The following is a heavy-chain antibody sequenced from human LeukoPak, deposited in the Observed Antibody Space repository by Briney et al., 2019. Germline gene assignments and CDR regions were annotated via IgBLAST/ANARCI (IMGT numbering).Heavy chain of an antibody. J-gene: IGHJ4*02. CDR2: IYYTGST. V-gene: IGHV4-59*01. CDR1: GGSITTYF. Sequence: SETLSLTCSVSGGSITTYFWTWIRQPPGKGLEWIGYIYYTGSTNYNPSLKSRVTISVDTSKNQLSLKLSSVTAADTAVYYCARGRGWLQSTPFDYWGQGTLVTVSS. CDR3: ARGRGWLQSTPFDY. D-gene: IGHD5-24*01.